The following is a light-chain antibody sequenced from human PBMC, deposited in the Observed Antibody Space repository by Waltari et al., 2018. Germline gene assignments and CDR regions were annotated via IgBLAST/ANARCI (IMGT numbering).Light chain of an antibody. Sequence: EIVMTQSPATLSVSPGERVTLSCRASQSVSSNLAWYQRKPGQAPRLLIFDASTRATSVPGRFSGSGSGIEFTLTISSMQSEDSAVYYCQQYNRWPPITFGQGTRLEVK. CDR1: QSVSSN. CDR3: QQYNRWPPIT. J-gene: IGKJ5*01. CDR2: DAS. V-gene: IGKV3-15*01.